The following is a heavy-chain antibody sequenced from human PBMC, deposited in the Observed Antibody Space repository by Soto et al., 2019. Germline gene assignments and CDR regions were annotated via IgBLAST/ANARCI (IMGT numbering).Heavy chain of an antibody. J-gene: IGHJ4*02. Sequence: SLRLSCAASGFTFSSHSMHWVRQAPGKGLEWVAVISFDGNNEYYADSVKGRFTISRDNSKNTLFLQMDGLRAEDTAVYHCARDAARSSDYFDYWGQGTRVTVSS. V-gene: IGHV3-30-3*01. CDR1: GFTFSSHS. CDR2: ISFDGNNE. D-gene: IGHD3-10*01. CDR3: ARDAARSSDYFDY.